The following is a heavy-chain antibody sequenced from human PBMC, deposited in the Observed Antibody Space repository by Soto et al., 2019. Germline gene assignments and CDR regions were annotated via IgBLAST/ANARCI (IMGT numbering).Heavy chain of an antibody. CDR1: GYSFTNYW. Sequence: GESLKISCKGSGYSFTNYWIGWVRQMPGKGLEWMGIIYPGDSDTRYSPSFQGQVTISADKSISTAYLQWSSVKASDAAMYYCARRRTSMATGWYFDYWAQGTLVTVSS. CDR3: ARRRTSMATGWYFDY. D-gene: IGHD5-18*01. J-gene: IGHJ4*02. CDR2: IYPGDSDT. V-gene: IGHV5-51*01.